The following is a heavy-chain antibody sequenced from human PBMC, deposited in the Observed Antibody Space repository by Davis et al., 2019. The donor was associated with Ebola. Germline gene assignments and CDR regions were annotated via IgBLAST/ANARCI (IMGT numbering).Heavy chain of an antibody. Sequence: GESLKISCAASGFTFSSNYMSWVRQAPGKGMEWVSVIYSGGSTYYADSVKGRFTTSRDNAKNTLYMQMNSLRAEDTAVYYFAKDQGGHRGGYYYYYGMDVWGKGTTVTVSS. CDR2: IYSGGST. J-gene: IGHJ6*04. CDR1: GFTFSSNY. D-gene: IGHD3-16*01. V-gene: IGHV3-66*01. CDR3: AKDQGGHRGGYYYYYGMDV.